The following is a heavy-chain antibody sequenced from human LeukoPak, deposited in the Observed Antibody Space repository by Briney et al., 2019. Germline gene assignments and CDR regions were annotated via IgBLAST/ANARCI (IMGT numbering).Heavy chain of an antibody. D-gene: IGHD6-19*01. CDR1: GFTFKNFV. CDR3: AKDLVAVAGYFDY. V-gene: IGHV3-23*01. CDR2: ISGNTGAA. J-gene: IGHJ4*02. Sequence: GGSLRLSCAASGFTFKNFVMTWVRQAPGQGLDWVSAISGNTGAAYYADSVKGRFTISRDNSKNTLYLQMNSLRAEDTAVYYCAKDLVAVAGYFDYWGQGTLVTVSS.